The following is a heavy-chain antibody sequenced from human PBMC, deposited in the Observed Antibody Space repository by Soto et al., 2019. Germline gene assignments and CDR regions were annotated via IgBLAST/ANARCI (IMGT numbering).Heavy chain of an antibody. CDR1: GFTFSSYA. V-gene: IGHV3-33*01. CDR3: ARDLAPTAMLDY. CDR2: IWYDGSNK. J-gene: IGHJ4*02. Sequence: QVQLVESGGGVVQPGGSLTLSCAASGFTFSSYAMHWVRQAPGKGLVWVAVIWYDGSNKYYADSVKGRFTISRDNSKNTLYLQMNSLRADDTAVYYCARDLAPTAMLDYWGQGTLVTVSS. D-gene: IGHD1-1*01.